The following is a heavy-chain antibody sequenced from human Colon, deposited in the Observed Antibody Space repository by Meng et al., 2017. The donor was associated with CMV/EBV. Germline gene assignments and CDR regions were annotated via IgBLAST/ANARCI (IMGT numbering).Heavy chain of an antibody. J-gene: IGHJ6*02. V-gene: IGHV4-39*07. CDR3: ARDELVLAATSPIYTGYYYGLDV. Sequence: SETLSLTCSVSGGFLNMKNSYWAWIRQPPGKGLEWIGSIDYSGSTYYKPSLKSRVTMSIDTSKNQFSLKLTSVTAADTAVYFCARDELVLAATSPIYTGYYYGLDVWGHGTTVTVSS. CDR1: GGFLNMKNSY. CDR2: IDYSGST. D-gene: IGHD2-2*01.